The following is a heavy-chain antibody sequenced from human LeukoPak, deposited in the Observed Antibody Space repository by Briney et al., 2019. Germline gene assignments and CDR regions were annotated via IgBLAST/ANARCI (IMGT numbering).Heavy chain of an antibody. CDR1: GGSISSSSYY. Sequence: SETLSLICTVSGGSISSSSYYWGWIRQPPGKGLEWIGSIYYSGSTYYNPSLKSRVTISVDTSKNQFSLKLSSVTAADTAVYYCARAHSSSIRTTFDPWGQGTLVTASS. D-gene: IGHD6-13*01. CDR2: IYYSGST. CDR3: ARAHSSSIRTTFDP. J-gene: IGHJ5*02. V-gene: IGHV4-39*07.